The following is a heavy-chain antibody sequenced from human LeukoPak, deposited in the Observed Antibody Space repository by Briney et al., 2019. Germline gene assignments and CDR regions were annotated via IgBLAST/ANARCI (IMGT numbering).Heavy chain of an antibody. CDR3: ARENSGSYREFDY. CDR2: IYPSGST. V-gene: IGHV4-4*07. Sequence: SEALSLTCTVSGGSISSYYWTWIRQPAGKGLEWIGRIYPSGSTNYNPSLKSRVTMSVDTSKNQFSLKLSSVTAADTAVYYCARENSGSYREFDYWGQGTLVTVSS. CDR1: GGSISSYY. D-gene: IGHD1-26*01. J-gene: IGHJ4*02.